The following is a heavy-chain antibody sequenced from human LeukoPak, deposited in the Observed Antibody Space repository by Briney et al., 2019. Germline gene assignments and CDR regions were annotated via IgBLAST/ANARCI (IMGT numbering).Heavy chain of an antibody. J-gene: IGHJ3*02. CDR3: TKNILNYYDGSGLEVGDALDI. CDR1: GFTFEDYS. V-gene: IGHV3-9*01. D-gene: IGHD3-22*01. Sequence: PGGSLRLYCAASGFTFEDYSMHWVRQAPGKGLEWVSGITWNSGTVGYADSVKGRFTISRDNAKNSLYLQMNSLRAEDAALYYCTKNILNYYDGSGLEVGDALDIWGQGTVVTVSS. CDR2: ITWNSGTV.